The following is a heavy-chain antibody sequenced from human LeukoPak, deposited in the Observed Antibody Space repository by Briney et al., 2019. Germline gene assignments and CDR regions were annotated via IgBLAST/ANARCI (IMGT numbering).Heavy chain of an antibody. V-gene: IGHV5-51*01. CDR1: GYSFTSYW. CDR2: IYPGDSDT. Sequence: GKSLKISCKGSGYSFTSYWIGWVRQMPGKGLEWMGIIYPGDSDTRYSPSFQGQVTISADKSISTAYLQWSSLKASDTAMYYCARQLYDYVWGSYRYGFDYWGQGTLVTVSS. J-gene: IGHJ4*02. D-gene: IGHD3-16*02. CDR3: ARQLYDYVWGSYRYGFDY.